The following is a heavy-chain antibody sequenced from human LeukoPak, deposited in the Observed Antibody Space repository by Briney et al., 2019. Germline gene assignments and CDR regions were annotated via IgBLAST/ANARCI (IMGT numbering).Heavy chain of an antibody. CDR1: GFTFSSYA. Sequence: GGSLRLSCAASGFTFSSYAMHWVRQAPGKGLEYVSAISSNGGSTYYANSVKGRFTISRDNSKNTLYLQMGSLRAEDMAVYYCARDPGEMATITPQYFDYWGQGTLVTVSS. CDR2: ISSNGGST. D-gene: IGHD5-24*01. CDR3: ARDPGEMATITPQYFDY. J-gene: IGHJ4*02. V-gene: IGHV3-64*01.